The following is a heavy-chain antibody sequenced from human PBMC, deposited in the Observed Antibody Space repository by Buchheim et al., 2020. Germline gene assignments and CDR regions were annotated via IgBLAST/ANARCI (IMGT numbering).Heavy chain of an antibody. CDR2: IFPVDSDT. D-gene: IGHD2-8*01. CDR3: ARGGVGERFYYYGMDV. CDR1: GYSFTNYW. V-gene: IGHV5-51*01. J-gene: IGHJ6*02. Sequence: EVQLVQSGAEVKKPGESLKISCQGSGYSFTNYWIGWVRQMPGKGLEWMGIIFPVDSDTRYSPSFQGQVTISADTPISTAYPQWRRLKASDTAMYYCARGGVGERFYYYGMDVWGQGT.